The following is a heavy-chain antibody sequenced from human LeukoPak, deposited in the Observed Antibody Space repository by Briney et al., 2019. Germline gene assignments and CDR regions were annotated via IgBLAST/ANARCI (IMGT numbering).Heavy chain of an antibody. J-gene: IGHJ5*02. CDR2: IYYDAGA. V-gene: IGHV4-61*01. CDR1: GASTTTTTHY. D-gene: IGHD6-19*01. Sequence: SETLSLTCTVSGASTTTTTHYWSWLRQHPGKGPEWIAYIYYDAGAYYNPSLKSRVTISVDTSKNQFSLKLSSVTAADTAVYYCARVSAVAKFDPWGQGTLVTVSS. CDR3: ARVSAVAKFDP.